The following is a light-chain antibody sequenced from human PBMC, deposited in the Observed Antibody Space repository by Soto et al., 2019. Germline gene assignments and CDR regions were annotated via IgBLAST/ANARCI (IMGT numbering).Light chain of an antibody. J-gene: IGLJ3*02. CDR1: SSDVGAYNL. CDR3: SSYTNTSTLM. CDR2: DVS. Sequence: QSALTQPASVSGSPGQSITISCTGTSSDVGAYNLVSWYQQHPGRAPKLFIFDVSDRPSGVSTRFSGSKSGNTASLTISGLQAEDEAFYCCSSYTNTSTLMFGGRTKLTVL. V-gene: IGLV2-14*02.